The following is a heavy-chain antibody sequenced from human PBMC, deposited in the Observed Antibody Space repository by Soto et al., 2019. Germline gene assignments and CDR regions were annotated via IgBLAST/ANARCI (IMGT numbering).Heavy chain of an antibody. CDR2: ISGSGGST. V-gene: IGHV3-23*01. CDR1: GFTFSSYA. Sequence: EVQLLESGGGLVQPGGSLRLSCAASGFTFSSYAMSWVRQAPGKGLEWVSAISGSGGSTYYADSVKGRFTISRDNSKSALYLQMNSLRAEDTAVYYCAKPVVVVATTMGYHYWGQGTLVTVSS. CDR3: AKPVVVVATTMGYHY. J-gene: IGHJ4*02. D-gene: IGHD2-15*01.